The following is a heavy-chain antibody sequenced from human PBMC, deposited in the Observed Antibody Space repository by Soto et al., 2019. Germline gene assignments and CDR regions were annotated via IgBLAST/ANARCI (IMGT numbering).Heavy chain of an antibody. J-gene: IGHJ4*02. CDR2: INHSGST. Sequence: SETLSLTCAVYGGSFSGYYWSWIRQPPGKGLEWIGEINHSGSTNYNPSLKSRVTISVDTSKNQFSLKLSSVTAADTAVYYCARGGPGGGYAHWGQGTLVTVSS. CDR1: GGSFSGYY. V-gene: IGHV4-34*01. D-gene: IGHD5-12*01. CDR3: ARGGPGGGYAH.